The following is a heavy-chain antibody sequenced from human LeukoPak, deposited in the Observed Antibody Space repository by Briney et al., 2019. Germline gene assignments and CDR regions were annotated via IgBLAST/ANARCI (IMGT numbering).Heavy chain of an antibody. CDR3: ARDWDYYFDY. D-gene: IGHD1-26*01. J-gene: IGHJ4*02. CDR1: GYSISSGYY. Sequence: PSETLSLTCTVSGYSISSGYYWGWIRQPPGKGLEWIGSIYHSGSTYYNPSLKSRVTISVDTSKNQFSLKLSSVTAADTAVYYCARDWDYYFDYWGQGALVTVSS. V-gene: IGHV4-38-2*02. CDR2: IYHSGST.